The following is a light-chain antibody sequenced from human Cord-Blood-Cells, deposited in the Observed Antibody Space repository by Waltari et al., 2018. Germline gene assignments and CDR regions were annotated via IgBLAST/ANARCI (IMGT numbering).Light chain of an antibody. V-gene: IGKV1-39*01. J-gene: IGKJ2*01. CDR1: QSISSY. CDR3: QQSYSTPYT. Sequence: EIQMTQHPSSLSASVGDRVTITCRASQSISSYLHWYQQKPGTAPKLLIYAASSLQSAVPSRFSGSGSGTDFTLTISSLQPEDFATYYCQQSYSTPYTFGQGTKLETK. CDR2: AAS.